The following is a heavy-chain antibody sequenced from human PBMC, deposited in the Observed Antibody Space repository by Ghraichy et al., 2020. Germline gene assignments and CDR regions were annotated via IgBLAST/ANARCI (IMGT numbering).Heavy chain of an antibody. J-gene: IGHJ4*02. CDR1: GGTFSSYA. CDR3: ARVDYYDRIKKYYFDY. CDR2: IIPIFGTA. Sequence: SVKVSCKASGGTFSSYAISWVRQAPGQGLEWMGGIIPIFGTANYAQKFQGRVTITADKSTSTAYLELSSLRSEDTAVYYCARVDYYDRIKKYYFDYWGLGTLVTVSS. D-gene: IGHD3-22*01. V-gene: IGHV1-69*06.